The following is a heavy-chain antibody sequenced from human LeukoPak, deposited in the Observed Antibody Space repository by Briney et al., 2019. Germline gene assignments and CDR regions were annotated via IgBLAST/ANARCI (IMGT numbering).Heavy chain of an antibody. Sequence: SATLSLTCNVFGVSISNYFWSWLRQPAGKGLEWIGRFYASGTTYYNPSLRSRVTLSMDTSKNHFSLKLTSVTAADTAVYYCARTHCGGGSCDTFDPWGQGALVTVSS. D-gene: IGHD2-21*01. CDR3: ARTHCGGGSCDTFDP. CDR1: GVSISNYF. V-gene: IGHV4-4*07. CDR2: FYASGTT. J-gene: IGHJ5*02.